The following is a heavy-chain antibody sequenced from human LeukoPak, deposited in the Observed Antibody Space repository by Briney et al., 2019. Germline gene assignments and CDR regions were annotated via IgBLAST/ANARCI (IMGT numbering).Heavy chain of an antibody. CDR3: AKGFYDSGP. D-gene: IGHD3-22*01. J-gene: IGHJ5*02. Sequence: PGGSLRLSCAASGFAFSSFGMHWVRQAPGKGLEYVALTSCDGNNEYYADSVEGRFTISRDNSKNTVYLQMNSLRVEDTAVYYCAKGFYDSGPWGQGTLVTVSS. CDR2: TSCDGNNE. V-gene: IGHV3-30*18. CDR1: GFAFSSFG.